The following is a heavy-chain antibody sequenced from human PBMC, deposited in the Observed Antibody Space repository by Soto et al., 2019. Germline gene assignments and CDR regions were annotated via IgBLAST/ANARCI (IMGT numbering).Heavy chain of an antibody. Sequence: SGPTLVNPTQTLTLTCTFSGFSLSTSGVGVGWIRQPPGKALEWLALIYWDDDKRYSPSLKSRLTITKDTSKNQVVLTMTNMDPGDTPTFSCAHLEVLRFLEGTPRGFDYWGKGTLVPVSS. D-gene: IGHD3-3*01. CDR1: GFSLSTSGVG. V-gene: IGHV2-5*02. CDR2: IYWDDDK. J-gene: IGHJ4*02. CDR3: AHLEVLRFLEGTPRGFDY.